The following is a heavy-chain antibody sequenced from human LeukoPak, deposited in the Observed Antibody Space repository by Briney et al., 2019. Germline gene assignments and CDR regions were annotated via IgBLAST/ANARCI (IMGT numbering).Heavy chain of an antibody. CDR2: IYYNGDT. CDR3: ARGLGGYTSPIDY. CDR1: GGSINSYY. D-gene: IGHD3-16*02. V-gene: IGHV4-59*01. Sequence: PSETLSLTCTVSGGSINSYYWTWIRQPPGKGLEWIGYIYYNGDTNYNPSLKCPVTISVDTSKYQFSLRVNSVTAADTAVYYSARGLGGYTSPIDYWGQGTLVTVSS. J-gene: IGHJ4*02.